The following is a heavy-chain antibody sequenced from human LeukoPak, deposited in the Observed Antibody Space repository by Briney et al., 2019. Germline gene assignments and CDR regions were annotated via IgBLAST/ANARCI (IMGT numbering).Heavy chain of an antibody. J-gene: IGHJ4*02. CDR3: ARAYDSSGFPLFGY. V-gene: IGHV4-30-4*01. CDR2: IYYSGST. D-gene: IGHD3-22*01. CDR1: GGSISSGDYY. Sequence: SQTLSLTCTVSGGSISSGDYYWSWIRQPPGKGLEWIGYIYYSGSTYYNPSLKSRVSISVDTSKNQFSLKLSSVTAADTAVYYCARAYDSSGFPLFGYWGQGALVTVSS.